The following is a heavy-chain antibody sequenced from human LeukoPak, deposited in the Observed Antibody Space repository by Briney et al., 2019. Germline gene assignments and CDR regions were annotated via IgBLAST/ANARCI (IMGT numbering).Heavy chain of an antibody. CDR2: IYYSGST. CDR1: GGSISSYY. CDR3: ARHRYSSGWYGGY. D-gene: IGHD6-19*01. Sequence: RPSETLSLTCTVSGGSISSYYWSWIRQPPGKGPERIGYIYYSGSTNYNPSLKSRVTISLGTSKNQYSLKLSSVTAADTAVYYCARHRYSSGWYGGYWGQGTLVTVSS. V-gene: IGHV4-59*08. J-gene: IGHJ4*02.